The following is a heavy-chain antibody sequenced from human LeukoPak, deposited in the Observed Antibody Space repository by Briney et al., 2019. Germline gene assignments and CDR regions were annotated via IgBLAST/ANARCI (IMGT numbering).Heavy chain of an antibody. V-gene: IGHV4-39*01. D-gene: IGHD6-13*01. J-gene: IGHJ4*02. CDR2: IYYSGST. Sequence: NASETPSLTCAVSGVSISSSSYYWGWIRQPPGKGLEWIGSIYYSGSTYYNPSLKSRVTISVDTSKNQFSLKLSSVTAADTAVYYCARWYSSSWYKPEGSPYYFDYWGQGTLVTVSS. CDR3: ARWYSSSWYKPEGSPYYFDY. CDR1: GVSISSSSYY.